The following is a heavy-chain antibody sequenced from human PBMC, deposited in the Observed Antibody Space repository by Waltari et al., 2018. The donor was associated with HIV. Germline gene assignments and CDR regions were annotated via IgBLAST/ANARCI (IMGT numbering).Heavy chain of an antibody. CDR1: GDSIMTRGHC. Sequence: QVQLQESGPGLAEPSPNLSLPRRVFGDSIMTRGHCHRLLRLSAERGMEWIGPVYGGGNTYYNPSLRSRVTISIDTAKNQHSLNLTSVTAADSAVYFWATSKVLSGNYFYGLDVWGQGTTVIVSS. J-gene: IGHJ6*02. D-gene: IGHD3-3*01. CDR3: ATSKVLSGNYFYGLDV. V-gene: IGHV4-61*02. CDR2: VYGGGNT.